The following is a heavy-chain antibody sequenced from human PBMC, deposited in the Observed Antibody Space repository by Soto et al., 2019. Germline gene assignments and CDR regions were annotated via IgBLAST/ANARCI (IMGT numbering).Heavy chain of an antibody. Sequence: QVQMVESGGGAVQPGRSLRLSCAAYGFTFDSHGMHWVRQAPGKGLEWVAVISSDGNNKYYADSVKGRFTISRDNFNNILYLQMSSLRAEDTAVYYCAKDLLPNTVTTCGSWGQGTLVTVSS. V-gene: IGHV3-30*18. CDR1: GFTFDSHG. J-gene: IGHJ5*02. CDR3: AKDLLPNTVTTCGS. D-gene: IGHD4-17*01. CDR2: ISSDGNNK.